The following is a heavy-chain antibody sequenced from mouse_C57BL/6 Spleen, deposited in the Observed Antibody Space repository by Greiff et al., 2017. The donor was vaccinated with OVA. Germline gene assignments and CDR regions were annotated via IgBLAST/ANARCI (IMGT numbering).Heavy chain of an antibody. CDR1: GYAFRSYW. CDR3: ARCPFDGLYYFDY. Sequence: QVQLQQSGPELVKPGASVKISCKASGYAFRSYWMNWVKQRPGKGLEWIGRIYPGDGDTNYNGKFKGKATLTADKSSSTAYMQLSSLTSEDSAVYFCARCPFDGLYYFDYWGHGPTLTFSS. V-gene: IGHV1-82*01. CDR2: IYPGDGDT. D-gene: IGHD2-3*01. J-gene: IGHJ2*01.